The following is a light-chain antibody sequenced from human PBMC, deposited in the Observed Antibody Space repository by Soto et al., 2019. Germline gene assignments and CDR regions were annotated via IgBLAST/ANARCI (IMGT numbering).Light chain of an antibody. CDR3: LQYFDYPRT. Sequence: ATQMTQSPSSLSASVGDTVTITCRASQGISNELAWYQQAPGKAPKLLIYAASSVQSGVPSRFSGSGSDTDFILTISSLQPEDFATYYCLQYFDYPRTFGQGTKVEI. V-gene: IGKV1-6*01. CDR1: QGISNE. J-gene: IGKJ1*01. CDR2: AAS.